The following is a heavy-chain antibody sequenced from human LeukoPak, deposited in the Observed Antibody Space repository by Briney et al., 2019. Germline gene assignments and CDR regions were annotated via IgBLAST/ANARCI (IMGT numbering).Heavy chain of an antibody. D-gene: IGHD4-17*01. J-gene: IGHJ3*02. CDR3: ARDLAKTRSETTVTKPEGNDAFDI. CDR2: IYRGGST. Sequence: PGGSLRLSCAASGFTVSTSYISWVRQAPGKGLEWVSVIYRGGSTYYADAVKGRFTISRDNSKNTLYLQMNSLRAEDTAVYYCARDLAKTRSETTVTKPEGNDAFDIWGQGTMVTVSS. CDR1: GFTVSTSY. V-gene: IGHV3-53*01.